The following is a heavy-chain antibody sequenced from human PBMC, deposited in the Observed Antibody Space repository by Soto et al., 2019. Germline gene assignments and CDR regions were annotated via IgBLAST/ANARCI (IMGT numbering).Heavy chain of an antibody. Sequence: QVQLVQSGAEVKKPGSSVKVSCKASGGTFSSYAISWVRQAPGQGLEWMGGIIPIFGTANYAQKFQGRVTITADKSTSTAYMELSSLSSEDTAVYYCAREWSDGPEQPNWFDPWGQGTLVTVSS. CDR1: GGTFSSYA. V-gene: IGHV1-69*06. J-gene: IGHJ5*02. CDR2: IIPIFGTA. D-gene: IGHD1-1*01. CDR3: AREWSDGPEQPNWFDP.